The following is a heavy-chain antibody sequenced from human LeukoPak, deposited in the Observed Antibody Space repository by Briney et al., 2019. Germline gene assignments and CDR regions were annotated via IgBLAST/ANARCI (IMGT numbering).Heavy chain of an antibody. J-gene: IGHJ3*02. CDR2: IKSKTDGGTT. Sequence: PGGSLRLSCAASGFTFSNAWMSWVRQTPGKGLEWVGRIKSKTDGGTTDYAAPVKGRFTISRDDSKNTLYLQMNSLKTEDTAVYYCTTDGYSNYYCSSTSCYDAFDIWGQGTMVTVSS. CDR3: TTDGYSNYYCSSTSCYDAFDI. D-gene: IGHD2-2*01. CDR1: GFTFSNAW. V-gene: IGHV3-15*01.